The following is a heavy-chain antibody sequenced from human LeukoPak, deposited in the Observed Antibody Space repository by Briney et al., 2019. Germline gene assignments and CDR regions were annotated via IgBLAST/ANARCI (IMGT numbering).Heavy chain of an antibody. Sequence: SETLSLTCTVSGGSISSGGYYWSWIRQHPGKGPEWIGYIYYSGSTYYNPSLKSRVTISVDTSKNQFSLKLSSVTAADTAVYYCAREGAKSGYDYLNYFDYWGQGTLVTVSS. V-gene: IGHV4-30-4*08. CDR2: IYYSGST. CDR1: GGSISSGGYY. D-gene: IGHD5-12*01. J-gene: IGHJ4*02. CDR3: AREGAKSGYDYLNYFDY.